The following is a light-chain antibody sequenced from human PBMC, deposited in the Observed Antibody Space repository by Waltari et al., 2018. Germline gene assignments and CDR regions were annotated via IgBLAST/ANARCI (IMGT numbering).Light chain of an antibody. CDR1: SSDVGGYNY. CDR2: DVS. V-gene: IGLV2-14*01. Sequence: QSALTQPASVSGSPGQSITISCTGTSSDVGGYNYVSWYQQHPGKAPKLMIYDVSNRHSGVSNRFSGSKSGNPASLTSSGLQAEDEADYYCSSYTSSRIRVFGGGTKLTVL. J-gene: IGLJ3*02. CDR3: SSYTSSRIRV.